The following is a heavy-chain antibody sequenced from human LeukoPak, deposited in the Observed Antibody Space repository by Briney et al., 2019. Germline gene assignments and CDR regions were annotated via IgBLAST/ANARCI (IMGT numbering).Heavy chain of an antibody. Sequence: PSETLSLTCAVYGGSFSGYYWSWIRQPPGKGLGWIGEINHSGSTNYNPSLKSRVTISVDTSKNQFSLKLSSVTAADTAVYYCARNYGYGYPYYFYYWGQGTLVTVSS. CDR3: ARNYGYGYPYYFYY. CDR2: INHSGST. D-gene: IGHD5-18*01. CDR1: GGSFSGYY. V-gene: IGHV4-34*01. J-gene: IGHJ4*02.